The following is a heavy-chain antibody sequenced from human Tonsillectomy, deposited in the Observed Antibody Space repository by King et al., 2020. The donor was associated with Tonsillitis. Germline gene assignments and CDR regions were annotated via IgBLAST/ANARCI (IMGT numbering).Heavy chain of an antibody. CDR2: INPNSGGT. D-gene: IGHD3-10*01. CDR3: AGDPGSGSYPNWFDP. V-gene: IGHV1-2*02. CDR1: GYTFTAYY. Sequence: QLVQSGAEVKKPGASVKVSCKASGYTFTAYYMHWVRQAPGQGLEWMGWINPNSGGTNSARKFQGRVTMTRDTSISTAYMELSSLRSDDTAVYYFAGDPGSGSYPNWFDPWGQGTLVTVSS. J-gene: IGHJ5*02.